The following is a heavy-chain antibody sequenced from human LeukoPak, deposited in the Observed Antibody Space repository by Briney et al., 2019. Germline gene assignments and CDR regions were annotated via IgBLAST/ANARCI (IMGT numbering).Heavy chain of an antibody. Sequence: GESLRLSCAASGFTFTSYAMSWVRQAPGKGLQWVSTINGRGDDTHYADSVKDRFSISRDNSKNTLYLHMNSLRAEDTAVYYCAKRPTVTAGDHFDYWGQGTLVTVSS. D-gene: IGHD4-17*01. CDR1: GFTFTSYA. J-gene: IGHJ4*02. CDR2: INGRGDDT. CDR3: AKRPTVTAGDHFDY. V-gene: IGHV3-23*01.